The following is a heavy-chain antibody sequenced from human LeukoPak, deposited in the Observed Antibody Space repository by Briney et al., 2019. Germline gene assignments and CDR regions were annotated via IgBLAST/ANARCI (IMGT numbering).Heavy chain of an antibody. Sequence: SETLSLTCTVSGGSISSYYWSWIGQPPGKGLEWIGYIYYSGSTNYNPSLKSRVTISVDTSKNQFSLKLSSVTAADTAVYYCAREPPGGSQYFRGAFDIWGQGTMVTVSS. D-gene: IGHD1-26*01. CDR1: GGSISSYY. CDR2: IYYSGST. CDR3: AREPPGGSQYFRGAFDI. V-gene: IGHV4-59*01. J-gene: IGHJ3*02.